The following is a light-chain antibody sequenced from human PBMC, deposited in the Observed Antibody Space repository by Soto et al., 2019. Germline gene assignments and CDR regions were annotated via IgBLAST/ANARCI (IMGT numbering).Light chain of an antibody. Sequence: QSALTQPASVSGSPGQSITISCTGVYNYVSWYQQYPGKAPKLMIYEVTNRPSGVSNRFSGSKSGNTASLTISGLQADDEADYYCSSFTSSNTWVFGGGTKVTVL. CDR1: VYNY. V-gene: IGLV2-14*01. CDR2: EVT. CDR3: SSFTSSNTWV. J-gene: IGLJ3*02.